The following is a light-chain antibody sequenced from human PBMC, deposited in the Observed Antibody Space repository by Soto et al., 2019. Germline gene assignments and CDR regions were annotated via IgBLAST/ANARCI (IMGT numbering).Light chain of an antibody. CDR2: DAS. CDR1: QDINTY. CDR3: QHYDNLLLT. V-gene: IGKV1-33*01. J-gene: IGKJ4*01. Sequence: DLQMTQSPSSLSASVGDRVTITCQASQDINTYLNWYQQKPRKAPNLLIYDASKLETGVPSRFSGGGSGTDFTFTVTSLQPEDIATYFCQHYDNLLLTFGGGTKVEL.